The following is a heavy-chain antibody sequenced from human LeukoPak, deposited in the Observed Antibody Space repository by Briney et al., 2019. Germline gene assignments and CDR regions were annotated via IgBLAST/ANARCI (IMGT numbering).Heavy chain of an antibody. CDR1: GFTFGDYA. CDR2: IRSKASGGTT. D-gene: IGHD4-11*01. V-gene: IGHV3-49*04. J-gene: IGHJ4*02. Sequence: SLRLSCTASGFTFGDYAMSWVRQAPGKGLEWVGFIRSKASGGTTEYTASVKGRFTISRDDSKSIAYLQMNSLITEDTAIYYCTRGYSIDYWGQGTQVTVSS. CDR3: TRGYSIDY.